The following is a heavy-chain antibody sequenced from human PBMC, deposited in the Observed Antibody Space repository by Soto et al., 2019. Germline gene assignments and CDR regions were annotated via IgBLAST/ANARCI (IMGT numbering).Heavy chain of an antibody. D-gene: IGHD3-22*01. CDR1: GFTFSGSA. Sequence: PGGSLRLSCAASGFTFSGSAMHWVRQASGKGLEWVGRIRSKANSYATAYAASMKGRFTISRDDSKNTAYLQMNSLKTEDTAVYYCIRPQGYDSSEEYAFDIWGQGTMVTVSS. CDR2: IRSKANSYAT. CDR3: IRPQGYDSSEEYAFDI. J-gene: IGHJ3*02. V-gene: IGHV3-73*01.